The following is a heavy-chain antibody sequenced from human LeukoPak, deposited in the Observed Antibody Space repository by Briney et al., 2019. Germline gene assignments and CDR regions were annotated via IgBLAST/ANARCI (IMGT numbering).Heavy chain of an antibody. D-gene: IGHD3-10*01. CDR3: ARVDYYGSGSYRGMDV. CDR2: ISWNSGSI. CDR1: GFTFDDYG. J-gene: IGHJ6*02. Sequence: PGRSLRLSCAVSGFTFDDYGMHWVRQAPGKGLEWVSGISWNSGSIGYADSVKGRFTISRDNAKNSLYLQMNSLRAEDTAVYYCARVDYYGSGSYRGMDVWGQGTTVTVSS. V-gene: IGHV3-9*01.